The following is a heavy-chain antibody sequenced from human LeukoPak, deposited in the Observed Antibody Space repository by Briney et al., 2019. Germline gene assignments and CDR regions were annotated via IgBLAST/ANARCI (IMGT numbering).Heavy chain of an antibody. J-gene: IGHJ6*02. CDR3: ARDGYSSSSGSNYYYYGMDV. CDR2: IYSGGST. CDR1: GFTVSSNY. D-gene: IGHD6-6*01. V-gene: IGHV3-66*01. Sequence: GGSLRLSCAASGFTVSSNYMSWVRQAPGKGLEWVSVIYSGGSTYYADSVKGRFTISRDNSKNTLYLQMNSLRTEDTAVYYCARDGYSSSSGSNYYYYGMDVWGQGTTVTVSS.